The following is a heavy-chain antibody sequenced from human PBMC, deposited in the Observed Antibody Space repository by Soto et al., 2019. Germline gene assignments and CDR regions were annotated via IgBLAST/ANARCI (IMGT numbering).Heavy chain of an antibody. D-gene: IGHD2-15*01. V-gene: IGHV4-39*01. CDR3: ARQGPYCSGGSCYLGY. CDR2: IYYSGST. Sequence: QLQLQESGPGLVKPSETLSLTCTVSGGSISSSSYYWGWIRQPPGKGLEWIGSIYYSGSTYYNPSLKGRVTISVDTSKNQFSLKLSSVTAADTAVYYCARQGPYCSGGSCYLGYWGQGTLVTVSS. J-gene: IGHJ4*02. CDR1: GGSISSSSYY.